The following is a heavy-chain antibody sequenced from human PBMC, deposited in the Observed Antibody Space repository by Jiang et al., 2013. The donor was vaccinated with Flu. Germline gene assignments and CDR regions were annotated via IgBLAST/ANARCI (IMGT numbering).Heavy chain of an antibody. CDR2: IIPILGIA. J-gene: IGHJ4*02. CDR3: ARVADSSGSSFDY. Sequence: SGAEVKKPGSSVKVSCKASGGTFSSYAISWVRQAPGQGLEWMGRIIPILGIANYAQKFQGRVTITADKSTSTAYMELSSLRSEDTAVYYCARVADSSGSSFDYWGQGTLVTVSS. V-gene: IGHV1-69*04. CDR1: GGTFSSYA. D-gene: IGHD3-22*01.